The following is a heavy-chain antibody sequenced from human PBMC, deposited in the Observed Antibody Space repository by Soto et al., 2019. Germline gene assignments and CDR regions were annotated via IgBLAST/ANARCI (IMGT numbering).Heavy chain of an antibody. Sequence: SETLSLTCTVSGGSIRSYYWSWIRQPPGKGLEWIGFIYDRGSTNYNPSLKSRVTISVDTSKNQFSLKLSSVTTADTAVCYCARGAPPQRWELPWCFDSWGQGILVTVSS. J-gene: IGHJ4*02. V-gene: IGHV4-59*01. CDR3: ARGAPPQRWELPWCFDS. D-gene: IGHD1-26*01. CDR1: GGSIRSYY. CDR2: IYDRGST.